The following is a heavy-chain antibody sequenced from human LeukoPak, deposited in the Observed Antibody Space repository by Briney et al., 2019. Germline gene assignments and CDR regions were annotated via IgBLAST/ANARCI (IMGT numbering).Heavy chain of an antibody. Sequence: GGSLRLSCAVSGFTFSSYWMSWVRQAPGKGLEWVANIKEDGSEKYFVDSVKGRFTISRDNAKNSLYLQMKSLRAEDTAVYYCARDRTWGYFDYWGQGTLVTVSS. J-gene: IGHJ4*02. CDR2: IKEDGSEK. CDR3: ARDRTWGYFDY. D-gene: IGHD3-16*01. CDR1: GFTFSSYW. V-gene: IGHV3-7*05.